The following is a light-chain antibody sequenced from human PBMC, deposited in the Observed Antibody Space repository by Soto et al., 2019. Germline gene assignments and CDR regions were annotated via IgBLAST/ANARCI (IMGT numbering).Light chain of an antibody. V-gene: IGKV1-5*01. Sequence: DXQXTXSPSTLXXXXXXXXXXXXXASXXXSSWLAWYQQKPGKAPKLLIYDASSLESGVPSRFSGSGSGTEFTLTISSLQPDDFETYYCQQYNSYSTFGGGTKVEIK. CDR3: QQYNSYST. CDR2: DAS. J-gene: IGKJ4*01. CDR1: XXXSSW.